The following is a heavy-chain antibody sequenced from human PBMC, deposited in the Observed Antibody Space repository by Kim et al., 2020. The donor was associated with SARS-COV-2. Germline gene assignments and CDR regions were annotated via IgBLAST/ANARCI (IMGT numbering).Heavy chain of an antibody. CDR3: ARRDSSGYYNWFDP. CDR1: GGSMSRYY. D-gene: IGHD3-22*01. CDR2: IYYSGST. Sequence: SETLSLTCTVSGGSMSRYYWSWIRQSPGKGLEWVGCIYYSGSTNYNPSLESRVTISVDTSKNQFSLKLTSVTAADTAVYYCARRDSSGYYNWFDPWGQG. J-gene: IGHJ5*02. V-gene: IGHV4-59*08.